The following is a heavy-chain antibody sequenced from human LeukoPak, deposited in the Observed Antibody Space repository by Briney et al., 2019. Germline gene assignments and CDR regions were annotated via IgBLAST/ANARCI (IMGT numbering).Heavy chain of an antibody. D-gene: IGHD6-19*01. CDR1: GFTFSSHA. CDR2: VNESGGTR. J-gene: IGHJ4*02. Sequence: PGGSLTLSCTASGFTFSSHAKNWVRQAPGKGLGWVSSVNESGGTRHYEDSAKRRRTIFRDDTKNTLYLQLHSLGTEETTAFYLAKQWLVGGWGQGTMVSVSS. CDR3: AKQWLVGG. V-gene: IGHV3-23*01.